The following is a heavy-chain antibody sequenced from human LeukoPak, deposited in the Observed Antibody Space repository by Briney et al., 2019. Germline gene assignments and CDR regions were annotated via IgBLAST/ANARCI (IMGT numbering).Heavy chain of an antibody. J-gene: IGHJ6*03. V-gene: IGHV1-3*03. CDR3: ARGEDLGELSKGYYYMDV. Sequence: ASVKVSCKASGYTFTSYAMHWVRQAPGQRLEWMGWINAGNGNTKYSQEFQGRVTITRDTSASTAYMELSSLRSEDMAVYYCARGEDLGELSKGYYYMDVWGKGTTVTVSS. CDR1: GYTFTSYA. CDR2: INAGNGNT. D-gene: IGHD3-16*02.